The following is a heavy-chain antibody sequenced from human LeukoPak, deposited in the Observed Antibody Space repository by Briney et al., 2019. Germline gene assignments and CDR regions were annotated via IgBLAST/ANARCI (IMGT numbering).Heavy chain of an antibody. CDR3: AKDTGWYYDSSGYSDY. D-gene: IGHD3-22*01. J-gene: IGHJ4*02. Sequence: TGGSLRLSCAASGFTVSSNYMSWVRQAPGKGLEWVSVIYSGGSTYYADSVKGRFTISRDNSKNTLYLQMDSLRAEDTAVYYCAKDTGWYYDSSGYSDYWGQGTLVTVSS. V-gene: IGHV3-53*01. CDR2: IYSGGST. CDR1: GFTVSSNY.